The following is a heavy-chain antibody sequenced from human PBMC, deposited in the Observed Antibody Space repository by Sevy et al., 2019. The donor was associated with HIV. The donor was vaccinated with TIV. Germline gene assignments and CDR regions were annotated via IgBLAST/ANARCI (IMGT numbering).Heavy chain of an antibody. D-gene: IGHD2-2*01. CDR3: ARDLEAIVVVPASMDV. Sequence: ASVKVSCKASGYTFTSYGISWVRQAPGQGLEWMGWISAYNGNTNYAQKLQGRVTMTTDTSTSTAYMELRSLRSDDTAVYYCARDLEAIVVVPASMDVWGQGTTVTVSS. CDR2: ISAYNGNT. J-gene: IGHJ6*02. V-gene: IGHV1-18*01. CDR1: GYTFTSYG.